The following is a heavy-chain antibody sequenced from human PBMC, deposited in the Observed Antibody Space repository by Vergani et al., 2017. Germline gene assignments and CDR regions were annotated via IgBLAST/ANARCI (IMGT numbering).Heavy chain of an antibody. CDR1: GYTFTSYG. CDR3: ARGRLGYCSSTSCPGDDEYFQH. D-gene: IGHD2-2*01. Sequence: QVPLVQSGAEVKKPGASVKVSCKASGYTFTSYGISWVRQAPGQGLEWMGWISAYNGNTNYAQKLQGRVTMTTDTSTSTAYMELRSLRSDDTAVYYCARGRLGYCSSTSCPGDDEYFQHWGQGTLVTVSS. V-gene: IGHV1-18*01. J-gene: IGHJ1*01. CDR2: ISAYNGNT.